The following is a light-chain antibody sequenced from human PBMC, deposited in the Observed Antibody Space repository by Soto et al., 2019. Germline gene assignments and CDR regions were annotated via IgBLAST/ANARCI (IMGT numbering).Light chain of an antibody. V-gene: IGKV1-5*03. Sequence: DNQMTQSPSTLSGSVGDRFTMXXRASQTISSWLAWYQQKPGKAPKXVIYKASTLKSGVPSRFSGSGAGTEFTLTISSLQPDDFATYYCQHYKSYSEAFGQGTKVDIK. J-gene: IGKJ1*01. CDR2: KAS. CDR3: QHYKSYSEA. CDR1: QTISSW.